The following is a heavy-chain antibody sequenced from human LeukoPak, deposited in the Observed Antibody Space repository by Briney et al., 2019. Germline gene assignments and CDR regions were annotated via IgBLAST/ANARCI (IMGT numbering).Heavy chain of an antibody. CDR1: GFTFSGSA. CDR3: TSSYYYGSGSYYKGY. D-gene: IGHD3-10*01. J-gene: IGHJ4*02. V-gene: IGHV3-73*01. Sequence: PGGSLRLSCAASGFTFSGSAMHWVRQASGKGLEWVGRIRSKANSYATAYAASVKGRFTISRDDSKNTAYLQMNSLKTEDTAVYYRTSSYYYGSGSYYKGYWGQGTLVTVSS. CDR2: IRSKANSYAT.